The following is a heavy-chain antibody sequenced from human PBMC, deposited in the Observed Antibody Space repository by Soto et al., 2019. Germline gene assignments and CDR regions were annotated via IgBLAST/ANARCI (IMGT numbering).Heavy chain of an antibody. D-gene: IGHD2-21*01. Sequence: ASVKVSCKASGYTFTSYGISWVRQAPGQGLEWMGWISAYNGNTNYAQKLQGRVTMTTDTSTSTAYMELRSLRSDDTAVYYCAKDPSPLHVIINYYYYGMDVWGQGTTVTVSS. CDR2: ISAYNGNT. CDR1: GYTFTSYG. J-gene: IGHJ6*02. V-gene: IGHV1-18*01. CDR3: AKDPSPLHVIINYYYYGMDV.